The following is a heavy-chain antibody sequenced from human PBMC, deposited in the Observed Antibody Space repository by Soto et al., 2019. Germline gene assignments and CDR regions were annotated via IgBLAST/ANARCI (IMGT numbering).Heavy chain of an antibody. V-gene: IGHV1-2*04. CDR3: ARVHPLIDILTGYLHFSWFDP. D-gene: IGHD3-9*01. Sequence: ASVKVSCKASGYTFTGDYMHWVRQAPGQGLEWMGWINPNSGGTNYAQKFQGWVTMTRDTSISTAYMELSRLRSDDTAVYYCARVHPLIDILTGYLHFSWFDPWGQGTLVTVSS. CDR1: GYTFTGDY. J-gene: IGHJ5*02. CDR2: INPNSGGT.